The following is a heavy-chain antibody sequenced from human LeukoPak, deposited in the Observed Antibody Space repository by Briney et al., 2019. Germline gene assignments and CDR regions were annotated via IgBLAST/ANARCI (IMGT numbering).Heavy chain of an antibody. CDR1: GYSFPNYW. J-gene: IGHJ1*01. CDR3: ATYAGSSSKYFQH. CDR2: IYPGDSDT. Sequence: GESLKISCKGSGYSFPNYWIGWVRQVPGKDLEWMGIIYPGDSDTRYSPSFQGQVTISADKSISTAYLHWSSLRASDTAMYYCATYAGSSSKYFQHWGQGTLVTVSS. V-gene: IGHV5-51*01. D-gene: IGHD3-10*01.